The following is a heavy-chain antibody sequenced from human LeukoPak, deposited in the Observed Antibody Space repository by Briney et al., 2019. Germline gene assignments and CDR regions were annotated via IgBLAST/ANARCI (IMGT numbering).Heavy chain of an antibody. CDR3: AKSHDYGDYEIGGIVDY. CDR1: GGSISSGGYY. CDR2: IYYSGST. V-gene: IGHV4-31*03. Sequence: PSQTLSLTCTVSGGSISSGGYYWSWIRQHPGKGLEWIGYIYYSGSTYYNPSLKSRVIISVDTSKNQFSLKLSSVTAADTAVYYCAKSHDYGDYEIGGIVDYWGQGTLVTVSS. D-gene: IGHD4-17*01. J-gene: IGHJ4*02.